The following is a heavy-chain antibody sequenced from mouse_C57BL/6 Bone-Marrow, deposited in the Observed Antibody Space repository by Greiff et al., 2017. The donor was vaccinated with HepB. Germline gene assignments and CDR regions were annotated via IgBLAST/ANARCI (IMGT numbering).Heavy chain of an antibody. CDR2: ISSGSSTI. V-gene: IGHV5-17*01. D-gene: IGHD2-3*01. J-gene: IGHJ4*01. CDR3: ARNYDGYPYYYAMDY. Sequence: EVKLVESGGGLVKPGGSLKLSCAASGFTFSDYGMHWVRQAPEKGLEWVAYISSGSSTIYYADTVKGRFTISRDNAKNTLFLQMTSLRSEDTAMYYCARNYDGYPYYYAMDYWGQGTSVTVSS. CDR1: GFTFSDYG.